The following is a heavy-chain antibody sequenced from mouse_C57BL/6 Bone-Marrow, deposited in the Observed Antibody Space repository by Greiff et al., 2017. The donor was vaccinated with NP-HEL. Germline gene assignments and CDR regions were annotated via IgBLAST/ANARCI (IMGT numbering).Heavy chain of an antibody. V-gene: IGHV1-9*01. J-gene: IGHJ3*01. CDR3: AGGGGGFAY. CDR1: GYTFTGYW. CDR2: ILPGSGST. Sequence: QVQLQQSGAELMKPGASVKLSCKATGYTFTGYWIEWVKQRPGHGLEWIGEILPGSGSTNYNEKFQGKATFTADTSLNTAHMQLSRLTTEDSAIYECAGGGGGFAYWGQGTLVTVSA.